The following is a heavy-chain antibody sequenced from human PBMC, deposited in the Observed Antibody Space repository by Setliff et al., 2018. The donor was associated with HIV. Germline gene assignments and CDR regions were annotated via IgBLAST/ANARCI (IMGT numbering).Heavy chain of an antibody. CDR3: VRDKTGDLWYFDS. D-gene: IGHD1-1*01. CDR2: TIPYFRTI. J-gene: IGHJ4*02. Sequence: SVKVSCKASGDSFSTYSMNWVRQAPGQGLEWMGGTIPYFRTINYAQKFQGRITITADISTRTVYMELRSLRSDDTAVYYCVRDKTGDLWYFDSWGQGTLVTVPQ. V-gene: IGHV1-69*06. CDR1: GDSFSTYS.